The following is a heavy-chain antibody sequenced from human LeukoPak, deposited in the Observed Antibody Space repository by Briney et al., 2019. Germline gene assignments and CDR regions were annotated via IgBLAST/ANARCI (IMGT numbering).Heavy chain of an antibody. D-gene: IGHD6-13*01. CDR3: ARGVAAAGNNWFDP. Sequence: SETLSLTCTVSGGSISSYYWSWIRQPAGKGLEWFGRIYTSGSTNYNPSLKSRVTMSVDTSKNQFSLKLSSVTAADTAVYYCARGVAAAGNNWFDPWGQGTLVTVSS. J-gene: IGHJ5*02. V-gene: IGHV4-4*07. CDR1: GGSISSYY. CDR2: IYTSGST.